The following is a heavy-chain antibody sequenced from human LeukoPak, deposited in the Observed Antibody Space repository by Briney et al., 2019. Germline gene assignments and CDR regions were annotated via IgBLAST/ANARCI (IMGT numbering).Heavy chain of an antibody. CDR3: VTYFVNGGGRGH. J-gene: IGHJ4*02. CDR2: HNQNP. V-gene: IGHV4-61*08. D-gene: IGHD3-9*01. Sequence: KPSETLSLTCTVSGASVSSGDYHWSWVRQAPGKGLEWIGHNQNPSYNPSLKSRVVISIHTSRNQFSLTLNTATAADTATYFCVTYFVNGGGRGHWGPGALVTVSS. CDR1: GASVSSGDYH.